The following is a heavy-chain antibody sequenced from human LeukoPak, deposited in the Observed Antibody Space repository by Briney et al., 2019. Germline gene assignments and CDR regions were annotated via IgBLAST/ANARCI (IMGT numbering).Heavy chain of an antibody. D-gene: IGHD2-2*01. Sequence: SETLSFTCAVYGGSFSGYYWSWIRQPPGKGLEWIGEINHSGSTNYNPSLKSRVTISVDTSKNQFSLKLSSVTAADTAVYYCARGRVRGSLGYWGQGTLVTVSS. CDR3: ARGRVRGSLGY. CDR2: INHSGST. V-gene: IGHV4-34*01. CDR1: GGSFSGYY. J-gene: IGHJ4*02.